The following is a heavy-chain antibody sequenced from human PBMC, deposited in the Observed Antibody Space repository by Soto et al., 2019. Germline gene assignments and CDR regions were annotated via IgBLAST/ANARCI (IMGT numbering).Heavy chain of an antibody. Sequence: QVHLVQSGAEVKKPGASVRVSCKASGYSFTANSVHWVRQAPGEGLEWMGWINPNNGGTNYARKFQGWVTMTRDTSISTAYMDLTRLKSYDTAVYYCAMQRSGVVYWGQGTLVTVSS. CDR3: AMQRSGVVY. D-gene: IGHD6-25*01. V-gene: IGHV1-2*04. J-gene: IGHJ4*02. CDR1: GYSFTANS. CDR2: INPNNGGT.